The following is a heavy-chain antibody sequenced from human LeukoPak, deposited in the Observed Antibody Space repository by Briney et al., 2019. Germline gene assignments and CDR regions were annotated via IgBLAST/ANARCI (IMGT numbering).Heavy chain of an antibody. V-gene: IGHV3-23*01. CDR1: GFTFSSFA. CDR2: ISDSGGST. D-gene: IGHD2-15*01. CDR3: AKSHSVAQRGYFDY. Sequence: GGSLRLSCAASGFTFSSFAMTWVRQAPGKGLEWVSTISDSGGSTYYADAVKGRFTISRDNSKDTLYAQMNSLRAEDAAVYYCAKSHSVAQRGYFDYWGQGTLVTDSS. J-gene: IGHJ4*02.